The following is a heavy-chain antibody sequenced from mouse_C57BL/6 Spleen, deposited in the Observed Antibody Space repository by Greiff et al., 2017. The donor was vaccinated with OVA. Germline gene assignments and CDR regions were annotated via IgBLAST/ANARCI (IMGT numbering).Heavy chain of an antibody. Sequence: QVQLQQPGAELVKPGASVKVSCKASGYTFTSYWMHWVKQRPGQGLEWIGSIYPSDSDTNYNQKFKGKATLTVDKSSSTAYMQLSSLTSEDSAVYYGAKTYESNLYYAMDYWGQGTSVTVAS. D-gene: IGHD2-5*01. CDR2: IYPSDSDT. CDR1: GYTFTSYW. V-gene: IGHV1-74*01. CDR3: AKTYESNLYYAMDY. J-gene: IGHJ4*01.